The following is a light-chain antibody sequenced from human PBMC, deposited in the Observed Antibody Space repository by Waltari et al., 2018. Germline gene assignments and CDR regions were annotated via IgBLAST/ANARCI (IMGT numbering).Light chain of an antibody. CDR3: HQYSVSHT. V-gene: IGKV3-15*01. CDR1: QSIGSR. CDR2: DIS. Sequence: EIVMTQSPATLSVSPGERATLSCRASQSIGSRLAWYQQKRGQAPRLLIYDISTRATGIPARFSGSGSGTEFTLTISSLQSEDSATYYCHQYSVSHTFGQGTELEI. J-gene: IGKJ2*01.